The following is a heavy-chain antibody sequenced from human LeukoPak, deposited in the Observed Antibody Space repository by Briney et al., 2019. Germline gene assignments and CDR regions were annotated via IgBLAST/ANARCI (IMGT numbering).Heavy chain of an antibody. CDR3: ARGLRGRDAFDI. V-gene: IGHV4-59*01. J-gene: IGHJ3*02. CDR2: MYYSGST. Sequence: SETLSLTCTVSGGSISSYSWSWVRQPPGKGLEWIGYMYYSGSTNYNPSLKSRVTISVDSSKNQFSLKLSSVTAADTAVYYCARGLRGRDAFDIWGQGTMVTVSS. CDR1: GGSISSYS. D-gene: IGHD3-10*01.